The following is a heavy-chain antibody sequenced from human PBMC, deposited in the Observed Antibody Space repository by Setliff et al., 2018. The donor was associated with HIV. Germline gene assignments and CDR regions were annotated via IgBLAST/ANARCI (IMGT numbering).Heavy chain of an antibody. CDR3: AREGKTAMVTKYFDY. Sequence: SETLSLTCTVSGASINSATYYWSWIRQHPGKGLEWICYIDYSGSAFYNPSLKSRITISVDTSKNQFSLRMKSVTAADTAVYYCAREGKTAMVTKYFDYWGPGTVVTVSS. CDR2: IDYSGSA. CDR1: GASINSATYY. D-gene: IGHD5-18*01. J-gene: IGHJ4*01. V-gene: IGHV4-31*03.